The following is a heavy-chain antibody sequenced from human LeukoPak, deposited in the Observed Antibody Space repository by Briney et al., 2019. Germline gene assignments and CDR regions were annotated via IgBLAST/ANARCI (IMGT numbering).Heavy chain of an antibody. CDR3: ARLSYGSGSYTFDY. J-gene: IGHJ4*02. Sequence: SSETLSLTCTVSGGSISSGGYYWSWIRQHPGKGLEWIGYIYYSGSTYYNPSLKSRVTISVDTSKNQFSLKLSSVTAADTAVYYCARLSYGSGSYTFDYWGQGTLVTVSS. CDR1: GGSISSGGYY. V-gene: IGHV4-31*03. D-gene: IGHD3-10*01. CDR2: IYYSGST.